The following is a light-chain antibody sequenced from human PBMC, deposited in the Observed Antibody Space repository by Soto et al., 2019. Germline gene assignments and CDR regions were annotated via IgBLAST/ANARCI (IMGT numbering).Light chain of an antibody. CDR3: QQYNSYPYS. Sequence: DIQMTQSPSTLSASVGDRVTITCRASESISSWLGWYQQKPGKAPKLLIYKASSLESGVPSRFRGSGSGKEFTLTISSLQPDDFASYYCQQYNSYPYSFGQGTKLEIK. J-gene: IGKJ2*03. V-gene: IGKV1-5*03. CDR2: KAS. CDR1: ESISSW.